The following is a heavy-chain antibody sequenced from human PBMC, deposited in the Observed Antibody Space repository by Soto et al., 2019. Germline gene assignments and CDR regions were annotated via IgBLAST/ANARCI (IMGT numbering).Heavy chain of an antibody. CDR3: ARDPENVPLYGMDV. CDR2: ISYDGSNK. J-gene: IGHJ6*02. V-gene: IGHV3-30-3*01. Sequence: QVQLVESGGGVVQPGRSLRLSCAASGFTFSSYAMHWVRQAPGKGLEWVAVISYDGSNKYYADSVKGRFTISRDNSKNTLYLQMNSLRAEDTAVYYCARDPENVPLYGMDVWGQGTTVTVSS. CDR1: GFTFSSYA.